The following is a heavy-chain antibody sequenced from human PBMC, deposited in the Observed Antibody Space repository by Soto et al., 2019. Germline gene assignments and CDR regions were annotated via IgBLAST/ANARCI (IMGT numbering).Heavy chain of an antibody. D-gene: IGHD4-17*01. CDR2: ITKTGSTT. CDR1: GFTFAHYG. CDR3: AADIYGEGTFDS. V-gene: IGHV3-48*03. J-gene: IGHJ4*02. Sequence: PGGSLRLSCAASGFTFAHYGMSWVRQAPGKGLEWIAYITKTGSTTYYADSVKGRFTISRDNVQDSLSLQMHSLRADDTALYYCAADIYGEGTFDSLGQGTLVNIS.